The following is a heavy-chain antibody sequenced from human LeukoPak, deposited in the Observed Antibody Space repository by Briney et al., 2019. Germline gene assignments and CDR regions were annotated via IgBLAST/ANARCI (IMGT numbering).Heavy chain of an antibody. D-gene: IGHD3-22*01. Sequence: PGGSLRLSCAASGFTFSSYAMSWVRQAPGKGLEWVSAISGSGGNTYYADSVKGRFTISRDNSKNTLYLQMNSLRAEDTAVYYCARNGLDYYDSSLAWFDPWGQGTVVTVSS. CDR3: ARNGLDYYDSSLAWFDP. CDR2: ISGSGGNT. J-gene: IGHJ5*02. V-gene: IGHV3-23*01. CDR1: GFTFSSYA.